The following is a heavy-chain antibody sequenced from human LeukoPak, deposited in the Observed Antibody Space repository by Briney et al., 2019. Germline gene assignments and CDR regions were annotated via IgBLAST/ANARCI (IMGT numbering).Heavy chain of an antibody. CDR2: IDWDDDK. V-gene: IGHV2-70*04. CDR1: GFSLSTSGMR. Sequence: SGPTLVNPTQTLTLTCTFSGFSLSTSGMRVSWIRQPPGKALEWLARIDWDDDKFYSTSLKTRLTISKDTSKNQVVLTMTNMDPVDTATYYCARTPHCGGDCYVDYWGQGTLVTVSS. CDR3: ARTPHCGGDCYVDY. D-gene: IGHD2-21*02. J-gene: IGHJ4*02.